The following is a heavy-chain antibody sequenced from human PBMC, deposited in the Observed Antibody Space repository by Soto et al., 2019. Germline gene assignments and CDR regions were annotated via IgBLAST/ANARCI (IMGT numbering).Heavy chain of an antibody. CDR3: ARDRGRITMIVVIDY. Sequence: GGSLRLSCAASGFTFSSYAMHWVRQAPGKGLEWVAVISYDGSNKYYADSVKGRFTISRDNSKNTLYLQMNSLRAEDTAVYYCARDRGRITMIVVIDYWGQGTLVTVSS. D-gene: IGHD3-22*01. CDR2: ISYDGSNK. J-gene: IGHJ4*02. CDR1: GFTFSSYA. V-gene: IGHV3-30-3*01.